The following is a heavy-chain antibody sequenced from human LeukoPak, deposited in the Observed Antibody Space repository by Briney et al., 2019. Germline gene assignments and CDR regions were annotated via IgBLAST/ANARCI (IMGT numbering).Heavy chain of an antibody. CDR3: ARREYSYGYDY. V-gene: IGHV5-51*01. Sequence: GESLKISCKVSAYSFTSYCIGWMRQMPVKGLEWMGIIYPGDSATSYSPSFLGQVTISADKSISTAYLQWSSLKASDTAMYYCARREYSYGYDYWGQGTLVTVSS. J-gene: IGHJ4*02. CDR2: IYPGDSAT. D-gene: IGHD5-18*01. CDR1: AYSFTSYC.